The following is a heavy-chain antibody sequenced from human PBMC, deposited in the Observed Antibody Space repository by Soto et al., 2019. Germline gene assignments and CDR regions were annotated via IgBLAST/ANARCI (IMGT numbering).Heavy chain of an antibody. V-gene: IGHV3-33*01. CDR2: IWYDGSNK. D-gene: IGHD3-10*01. Sequence: PGGSLRLSCAVSGFTFRSYAMHWVRQAPGKGLDWVAVIWYDGSNKYYVDSVKGRFTISRDNSKNTLFLQMNSLRAEDTAVYYCARGSGRSGGCMDVWGQGTTVTVSS. J-gene: IGHJ6*02. CDR3: ARGSGRSGGCMDV. CDR1: GFTFRSYA.